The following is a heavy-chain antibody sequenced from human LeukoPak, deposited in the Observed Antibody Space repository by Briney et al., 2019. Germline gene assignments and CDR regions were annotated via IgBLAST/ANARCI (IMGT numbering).Heavy chain of an antibody. CDR1: GGSISRSYSY. V-gene: IGHV4-39*01. D-gene: IGHD3-10*01. CDR3: ARQGTMLRGMFDY. J-gene: IGHJ4*02. CDR2: IYYSGST. Sequence: SETLSLTCTDSGGSISRSYSYWDWIRQSPGKGLEWIGNIYYSGSTYYNPSLKSRVTISLDTSKNQFSLKLNSVTAADTAVYYCARQGTMLRGMFDYWGQGTLVTVSS.